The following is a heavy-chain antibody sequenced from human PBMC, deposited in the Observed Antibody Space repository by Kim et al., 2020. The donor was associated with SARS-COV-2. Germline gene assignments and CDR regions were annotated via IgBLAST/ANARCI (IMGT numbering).Heavy chain of an antibody. CDR2: GATT. Sequence: GATTDHPGSGEGRFAISRDNSKNTLYLEMNNLRAEDTAVYFCAKSGQLDYWGQGTLVTVSS. V-gene: IGHV3-23*01. CDR3: AKSGQLDY. D-gene: IGHD5-12*01. J-gene: IGHJ4*02.